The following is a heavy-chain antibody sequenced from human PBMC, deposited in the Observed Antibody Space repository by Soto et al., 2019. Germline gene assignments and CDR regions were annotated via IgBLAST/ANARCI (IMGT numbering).Heavy chain of an antibody. D-gene: IGHD2-2*01. CDR2: ISYDGSNK. CDR1: GFTVNKYG. Sequence: PGGSLRLACAACGFTVNKYGIHWVRQAPGKGLEWVAVISYDGSNKYYADSVKGRFTISRDNSKNTLYLQMNSLRAEDTAVYYCAKEPEIWTTSSGFDYWGQGTLVTVSS. J-gene: IGHJ4*01. V-gene: IGHV3-30*18. CDR3: AKEPEIWTTSSGFDY.